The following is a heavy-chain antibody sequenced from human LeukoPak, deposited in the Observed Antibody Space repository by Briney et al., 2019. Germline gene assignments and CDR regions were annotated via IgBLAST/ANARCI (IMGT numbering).Heavy chain of an antibody. CDR3: ATNGGDNSFDS. CDR1: GFTFSSYA. J-gene: IGHJ4*02. D-gene: IGHD4-23*01. Sequence: GGSLRLSCAASGFTFSSYAMSWVRQASGKGLEWVSYVSMSSSSKYYADSVRGRFTVSRDNAKNSLYLQMNSLRAEDTAVYCCATNGGDNSFDSWGQGTLVIVSS. V-gene: IGHV3-48*01. CDR2: VSMSSSSK.